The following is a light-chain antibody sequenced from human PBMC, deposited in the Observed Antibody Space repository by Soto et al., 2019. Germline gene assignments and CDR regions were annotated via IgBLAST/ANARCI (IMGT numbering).Light chain of an antibody. CDR2: ATS. J-gene: IGKJ5*01. Sequence: DIQMTQSPSSLSASVGYRVTITCRASQSISTWLAWYQQKPGKAPKXLMYATSNLQSGVPSRFSGSGFGTEFTLTISSLQNEDFATYYCQQSNTYTITFGQGTRLEIK. CDR3: QQSNTYTIT. V-gene: IGKV1D-16*01. CDR1: QSISTW.